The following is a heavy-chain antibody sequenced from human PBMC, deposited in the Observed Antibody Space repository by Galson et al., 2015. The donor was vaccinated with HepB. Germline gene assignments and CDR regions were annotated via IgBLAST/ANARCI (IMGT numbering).Heavy chain of an antibody. V-gene: IGHV3-21*01. D-gene: IGHD2-2*01. CDR1: GFIFSGYS. J-gene: IGHJ4*02. CDR2: VTSNSVYT. CDR3: ARASYCSSSSCYLGY. Sequence: SLRLSCAASGFIFSGYSMNWVRQAPGKGLEWVASVTSNSVYTYYADSVKGRFTISRDNAKNTLSLQMNSLRAEDAGVYYCARASYCSSSSCYLGYWGQGALVTVSS.